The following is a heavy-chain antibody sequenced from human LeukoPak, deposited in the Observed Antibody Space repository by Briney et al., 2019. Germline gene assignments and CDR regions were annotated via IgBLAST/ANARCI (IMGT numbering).Heavy chain of an antibody. J-gene: IGHJ4*02. CDR3: AREGGSGWYGGGIDY. CDR1: GGSISSYY. D-gene: IGHD6-19*01. V-gene: IGHV4-59*01. Sequence: SETLCLTCTVSGGSISSYYWSWIRQPPGKGLEWIGYIYYSGSTNYNPSLKSRVTISVDTSKNQFSLKLSSVTAADTAMYYCAREGGSGWYGGGIDYWGQGTLVTVSS. CDR2: IYYSGST.